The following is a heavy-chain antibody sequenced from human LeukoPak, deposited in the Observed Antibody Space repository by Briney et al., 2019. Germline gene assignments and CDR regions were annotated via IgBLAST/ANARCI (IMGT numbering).Heavy chain of an antibody. D-gene: IGHD3-22*01. CDR2: IYYSGST. CDR1: GGSISSYY. V-gene: IGHV4-59*12. CDR3: ARGSGSGTFDI. Sequence: SETLSLTCTVSGGSISSYYWSWIRQPPGKGLEWIGSIYYSGSTYYNPSLKSRVTISVDTSKNQFSLKLSSVTAADTAVYYCARGSGSGTFDIWGQGTMVTVSS. J-gene: IGHJ3*02.